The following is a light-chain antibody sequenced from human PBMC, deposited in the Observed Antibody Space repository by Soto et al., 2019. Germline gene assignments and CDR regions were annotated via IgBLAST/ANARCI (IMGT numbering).Light chain of an antibody. CDR3: QQYGRSPLMYT. Sequence: EIELTQSPGTLSLSPGERATLSCRASQSITSNFLAWYQQKPGQAPRLLIYGASTRAAGVPDRFSGSGSGPDFTLTITRLEPEDFAVYYCQQYGRSPLMYTFGQGTKLGVK. J-gene: IGKJ2*01. V-gene: IGKV3-20*01. CDR2: GAS. CDR1: QSITSNF.